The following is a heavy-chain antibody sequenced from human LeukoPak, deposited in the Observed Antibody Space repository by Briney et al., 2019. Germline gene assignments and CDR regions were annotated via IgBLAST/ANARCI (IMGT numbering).Heavy chain of an antibody. CDR2: LYYTGRI. D-gene: IGHD1-26*01. CDR3: ASGQDSASAAVCYFDF. J-gene: IGHJ4*02. CDR1: APSPTSVCIF. Sequence: SQTLSPTCAVSAPSPTSVCIFWSWLRHPPEKDLEWIGYLYYTGRIYFNPSLKSRLTISLDTSKNQFALMLASVTAGDTAVYYCASGQDSASAAVCYFDFWGQGTLVTVSS. V-gene: IGHV4-31*11.